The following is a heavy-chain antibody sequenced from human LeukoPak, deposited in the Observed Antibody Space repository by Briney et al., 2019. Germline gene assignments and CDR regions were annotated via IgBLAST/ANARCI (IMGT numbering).Heavy chain of an antibody. V-gene: IGHV3-13*01. CDR3: ARGSSRRYFQH. CDR2: IGTAGDT. CDR1: GFTFSSYD. J-gene: IGHJ1*01. D-gene: IGHD6-13*01. Sequence: GGSLRLSCAASGFTFSSYDMHWVRQATGKGLEWVSAIGTAGDTYYPGSVKGRFTISRENAKTSLYLQMNSLSAGETAVYYCARGSSRRYFQHWGQGTLVTVSS.